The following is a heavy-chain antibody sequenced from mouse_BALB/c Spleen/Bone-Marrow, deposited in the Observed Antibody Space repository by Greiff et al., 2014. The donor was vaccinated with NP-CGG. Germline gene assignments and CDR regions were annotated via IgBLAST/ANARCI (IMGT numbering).Heavy chain of an antibody. Sequence: QVQLKQSGPELVKPGASVKMSCKASGYTFTDYIISWVKQRVGQGLEWIGEIYPGTGSTCYNEKFKGKATLTADKSSNIAYMQLSSLTSEDSAVYFCARRKNVWFAYWGQGTLVTVSA. V-gene: IGHV1-77*01. CDR2: IYPGTGST. CDR1: GYTFTDYI. CDR3: ARRKNVWFAY. J-gene: IGHJ3*01.